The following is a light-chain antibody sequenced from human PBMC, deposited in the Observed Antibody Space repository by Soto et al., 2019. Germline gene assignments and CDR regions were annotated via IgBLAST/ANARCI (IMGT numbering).Light chain of an antibody. CDR1: QGISHY. CDR3: QNYYSFPLT. V-gene: IGKV1-27*01. Sequence: DIQMTQSPSSLSASVGDRVTITCRANQGISHYLAWYQQTPGKVPKLLIYVAFTLQSGVTSPFGGSGSWTGFTLTISSLLPEDVPTYYCQNYYSFPLTFGRGTKVDIK. CDR2: VAF. J-gene: IGKJ3*01.